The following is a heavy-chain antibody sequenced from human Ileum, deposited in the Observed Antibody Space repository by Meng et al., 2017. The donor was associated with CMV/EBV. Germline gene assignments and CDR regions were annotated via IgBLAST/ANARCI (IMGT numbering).Heavy chain of an antibody. V-gene: IGHV3-7*01. CDR1: GFTFSSYW. Sequence: GESLKISCAASGFTFSSYWMSWVRQAPGKGLEWVANIKKDGSEKYYVDSVKGRFTISRDNAKNSLYLQMNSLRAEDTAVYYCASSFGMDVWGQGTTVTVSS. J-gene: IGHJ6*02. CDR3: ASSFGMDV. CDR2: IKKDGSEK.